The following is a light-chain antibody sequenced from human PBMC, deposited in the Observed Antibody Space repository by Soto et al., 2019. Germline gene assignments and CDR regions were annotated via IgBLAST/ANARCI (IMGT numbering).Light chain of an antibody. CDR3: QQYLHTPRT. CDR1: QSVLYSSNNKNY. J-gene: IGKJ1*01. V-gene: IGKV4-1*01. CDR2: WAS. Sequence: VLTQSPDSLAASLGERATINCKSSQSVLYSSNNKNYLAWYQQKPGQPPRLLIYWASTRESGVPDRFSGSGSGTDFTLTISSLQAEDVAVYYCQQYLHTPRTFGQGTKVDI.